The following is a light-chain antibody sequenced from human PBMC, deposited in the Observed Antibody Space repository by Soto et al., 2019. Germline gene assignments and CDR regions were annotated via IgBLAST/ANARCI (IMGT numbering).Light chain of an antibody. CDR2: GAS. CDR1: QSVSGY. V-gene: IGKV3-11*01. J-gene: IGKJ5*01. CDR3: QQRADWPIT. Sequence: EIVLTQSPATLSLSPGETATLSCRASQSVSGYIGWYQQKPGQAPRLLIYGASTRATGIPARFSGSGSGTDFTLTISSLEPDDFAVYYCQQRADWPITFGQGTRLEIK.